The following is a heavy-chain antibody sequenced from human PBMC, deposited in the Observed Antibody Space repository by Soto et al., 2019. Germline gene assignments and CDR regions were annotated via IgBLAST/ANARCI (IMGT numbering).Heavy chain of an antibody. CDR2: INPNSGGT. D-gene: IGHD2-2*01. Sequence: RASVKVSCKASGYTFTGYYMHWVRQAPGQGLEWMGWINPNSGGTNYAQKFQGWVTMTRDTSISTVYMELSRLRSDDTAVYCCARGGIVVVTAAGVGMDVWGQGTTVTVSS. CDR3: ARGGIVVVTAAGVGMDV. V-gene: IGHV1-2*04. CDR1: GYTFTGYY. J-gene: IGHJ6*02.